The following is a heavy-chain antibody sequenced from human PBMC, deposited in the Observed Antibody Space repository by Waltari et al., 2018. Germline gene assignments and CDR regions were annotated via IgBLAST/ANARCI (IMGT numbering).Heavy chain of an antibody. J-gene: IGHJ3*02. V-gene: IGHV5-51*03. CDR2: IYVGDSET. CDR3: ARREHDYDYVGGSYRRVIDTFDI. CDR1: GDKFSTYW. D-gene: IGHD3-16*02. Sequence: EVRLVQSGAEVKKPGESLKISCKGSGDKFSTYWIGWVRQTPWKGLEWMGIIYVGDSETRYSPSFRGQVTMSADKSITTAYLQWSSLKASDTAMYYCARREHDYDYVGGSYRRVIDTFDIWGQGTRVTVSS.